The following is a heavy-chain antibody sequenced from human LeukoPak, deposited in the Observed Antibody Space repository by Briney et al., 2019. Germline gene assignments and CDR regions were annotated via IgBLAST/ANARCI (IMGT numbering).Heavy chain of an antibody. CDR2: IIPIFGTA. D-gene: IGHD2-2*01. Sequence: SVKVSCKASGGTFSSYAISWVRQAPGQGLEWMGGIIPIFGTANCAQKFQGRVTITADESTSTAYMELSSLRSEDTAVYYCARAYCSSTSCVDGWFDPWGQGTLVTVSS. CDR3: ARAYCSSTSCVDGWFDP. CDR1: GGTFSSYA. V-gene: IGHV1-69*01. J-gene: IGHJ5*02.